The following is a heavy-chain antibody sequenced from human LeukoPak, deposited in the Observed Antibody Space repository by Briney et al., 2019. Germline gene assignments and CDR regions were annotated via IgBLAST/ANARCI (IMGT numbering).Heavy chain of an antibody. CDR1: GYTFTGYY. V-gene: IGHV1-2*02. J-gene: IGHJ5*02. Sequence: ASVKVSCKASGYTFTGYYMHWVRQAPGQGLEWMGWINPNSGGTNYAQKFQGRVTMTRDTSISTAYMELSRLRSDDTAVNYCARGYYGSGSSNWFDPWGQGTLVTVSS. D-gene: IGHD3-10*01. CDR3: ARGYYGSGSSNWFDP. CDR2: INPNSGGT.